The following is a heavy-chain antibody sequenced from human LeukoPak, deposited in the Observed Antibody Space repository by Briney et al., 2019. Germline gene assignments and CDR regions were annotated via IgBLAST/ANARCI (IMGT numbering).Heavy chain of an antibody. V-gene: IGHV1-69*13. J-gene: IGHJ5*02. Sequence: ASVKVSCKASGGTFSSYAISWVRQAPGQGLEWMGGIIPIFGTANYAQKFQGRVTITADESTNTAYMELSSLRSEDTAVYYCARQALAVAGMNWFDPWGQGTLVTVSS. CDR3: ARQALAVAGMNWFDP. CDR2: IIPIFGTA. CDR1: GGTFSSYA. D-gene: IGHD6-19*01.